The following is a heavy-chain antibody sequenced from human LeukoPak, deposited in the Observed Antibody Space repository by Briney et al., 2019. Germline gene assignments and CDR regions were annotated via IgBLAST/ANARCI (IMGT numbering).Heavy chain of an antibody. CDR3: AVEGYCSGGSCYTNWFDS. D-gene: IGHD2-15*01. Sequence: GGPLRLSCAASGLTFSSYEMNWVRQAPGKGLEWVSYICSSGTTKYYADSVKGRFTISRDNVKNSLYLQMNSLRDEDTAVYYCAVEGYCSGGSCYTNWFDSWGQGTLVTVSS. V-gene: IGHV3-48*03. J-gene: IGHJ5*01. CDR1: GLTFSSYE. CDR2: ICSSGTTK.